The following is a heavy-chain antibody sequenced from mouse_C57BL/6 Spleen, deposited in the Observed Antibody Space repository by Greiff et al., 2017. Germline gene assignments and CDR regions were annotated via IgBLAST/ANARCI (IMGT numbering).Heavy chain of an antibody. CDR1: GYTFTDYY. J-gene: IGHJ2*01. CDR2: IYPGSGNT. CDR3: AREGIYSFDY. Sequence: LVESGAELVRPGASVKLSCKASGYTFTDYYINWVKQRPGQGLEWIGRIYPGSGNTYYNEKFKGKATLTAEKSSSTAYMQLSSLTSEDSDVYFCAREGIYSFDYWGQGTTLTVSS. V-gene: IGHV1-76*01.